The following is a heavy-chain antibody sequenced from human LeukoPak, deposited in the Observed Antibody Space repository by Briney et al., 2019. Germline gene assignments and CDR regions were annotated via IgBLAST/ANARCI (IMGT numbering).Heavy chain of an antibody. CDR2: IYHSGST. J-gene: IGHJ6*03. V-gene: IGHV4-39*07. Sequence: SETLSLTCTVSGGSISSSSYYWGWIRQSPGKGLEWIGGIYHSGSTYYNPSFKSRVTMSVDTSKNQFSLKLSSLTAADTAVYYCARDRKYYYHMDVWGKGTTVTVSS. CDR1: GGSISSSSYY. CDR3: ARDRKYYYHMDV.